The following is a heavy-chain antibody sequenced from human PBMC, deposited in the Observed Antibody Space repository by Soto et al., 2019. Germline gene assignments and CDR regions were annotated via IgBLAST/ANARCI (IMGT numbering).Heavy chain of an antibody. D-gene: IGHD2-2*01. Sequence: SETLSLTCTVSGDSINNYYWSWIRQHPGKGLEWIGYIYYSGSTYYNPSLKSRVTISVDTSKNQFSLKLSSVTAADTAVYYCAVVVPARFDYWGQGTLVTVSS. CDR2: IYYSGST. CDR3: AVVVPARFDY. V-gene: IGHV4-59*06. CDR1: GDSINNYY. J-gene: IGHJ4*02.